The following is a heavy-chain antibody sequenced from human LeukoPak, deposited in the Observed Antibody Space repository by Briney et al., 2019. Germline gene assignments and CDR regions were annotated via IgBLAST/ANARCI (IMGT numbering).Heavy chain of an antibody. CDR3: ARDRVAGGSWLGTFDY. Sequence: SQTLSLTCAISGDSVSSNSAAWNWIRQSPSGGLEWLGRTYYRSKWYNDYAVSVKSRITINPDTSQNQFSLQLNSVTPEDTAVYYCARDRVAGGSWLGTFDYWGQGTLVTVSS. D-gene: IGHD2-15*01. J-gene: IGHJ4*02. V-gene: IGHV6-1*01. CDR2: TYYRSKWYN. CDR1: GDSVSSNSAA.